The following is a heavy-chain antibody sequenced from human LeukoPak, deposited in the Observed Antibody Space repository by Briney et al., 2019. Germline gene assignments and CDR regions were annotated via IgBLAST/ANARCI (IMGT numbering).Heavy chain of an antibody. Sequence: GGSLRLSCAASGFTFSSYEMNWVRQAPGKGLEWVSYISSSGSTINYADSVKGRFTISRDNAKNSLYLQMNSLRAEDTAVYYCARAYSSSTFDYGGQGNLVSVSS. CDR2: ISSSGSTI. CDR1: GFTFSSYE. V-gene: IGHV3-48*03. D-gene: IGHD6-6*01. J-gene: IGHJ4*02. CDR3: ARAYSSSTFDY.